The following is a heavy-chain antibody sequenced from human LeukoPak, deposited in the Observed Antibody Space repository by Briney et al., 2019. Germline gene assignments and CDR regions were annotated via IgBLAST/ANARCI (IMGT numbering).Heavy chain of an antibody. Sequence: GRSLRLSCAASGFTFSSYAMHWVRQAPGKGLEWVAVISYDGSNKYYADSVKGRFTISRDNSKNTLYLQMNSLRAEDTAVYYCARVFTPNLIFPRQKNAFDIWGQGTMVTVSS. CDR2: ISYDGSNK. J-gene: IGHJ3*02. CDR3: ARVFTPNLIFPRQKNAFDI. V-gene: IGHV3-30*04. CDR1: GFTFSSYA. D-gene: IGHD3-3*01.